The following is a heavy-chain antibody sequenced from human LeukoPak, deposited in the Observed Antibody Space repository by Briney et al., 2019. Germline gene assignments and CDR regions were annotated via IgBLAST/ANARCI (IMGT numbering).Heavy chain of an antibody. J-gene: IGHJ6*04. D-gene: IGHD4-17*01. CDR3: ARDPPYGDRALDV. V-gene: IGHV3-23*01. CDR2: ISDSGANT. Sequence: PGGSLRLSCAASGFTFSRSAMSWVRQPPGKGLEWVSVISDSGANTYYADSVKGRFTISRNNSKNTLYLQMNSLRAEDTAVYYCARDPPYGDRALDVWGKGTTVTVSS. CDR1: GFTFSRSA.